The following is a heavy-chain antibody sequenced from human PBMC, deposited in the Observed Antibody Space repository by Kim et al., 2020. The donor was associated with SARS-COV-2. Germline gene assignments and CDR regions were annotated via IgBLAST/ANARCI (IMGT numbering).Heavy chain of an antibody. V-gene: IGHV4-39*01. CDR1: GGSISSSDYY. CDR2: IYYSGST. Sequence: SETLSRTCSVSGGSISSSDYYWGWIRQPPGKGLEWIATIYYSGSTYYNPSLKGRVTISVDTSKKQFSLRLSSVTAADAAVYYCARHLRNWYFDLWGRGT. J-gene: IGHJ2*01. CDR3: ARHLRNWYFDL.